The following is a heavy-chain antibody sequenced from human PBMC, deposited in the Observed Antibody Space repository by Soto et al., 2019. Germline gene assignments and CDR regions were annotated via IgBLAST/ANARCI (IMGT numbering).Heavy chain of an antibody. J-gene: IGHJ6*02. V-gene: IGHV1-2*04. CDR2: INPNSGGT. CDR1: GYTFTGYY. CDR3: ARGHDFWSGDYYYYYGMDF. Sequence: ASVKVSCKASGYTFTGYYMHWVRQAPGQGLEWMGWINPNSGGTNYAQKFQGWVTMTRDTSISTAYMELSRLRSDDTAVYYCARGHDFWSGDYYYYYGMDFWGQGTTVTVSS. D-gene: IGHD3-3*01.